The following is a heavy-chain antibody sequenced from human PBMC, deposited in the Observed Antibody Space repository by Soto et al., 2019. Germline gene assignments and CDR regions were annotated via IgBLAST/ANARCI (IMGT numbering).Heavy chain of an antibody. V-gene: IGHV3-23*01. CDR1: GFTFSSYA. Sequence: GGSLRLSCAASGFTFSSYAMSWVRQAPGKGLEWVSAISGSGGSTYYADSVKGRFTISRDNSKNTLYLQMNSLRAEDTAVYYCAKSRSPYLSDITVTTPWGQGTLVTVSS. J-gene: IGHJ5*02. D-gene: IGHD4-4*01. CDR2: ISGSGGST. CDR3: AKSRSPYLSDITVTTP.